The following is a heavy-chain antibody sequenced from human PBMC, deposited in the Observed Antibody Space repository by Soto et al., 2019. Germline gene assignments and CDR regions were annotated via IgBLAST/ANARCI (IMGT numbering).Heavy chain of an antibody. CDR2: ISSSGAST. Sequence: PGGSLRLSCAASGLTFSNYAMSWVRQAPGKELEWVSTISSSGASTDYADSVKGRFTISRDNSQNTLNLQMNSLRAEDTAIYYCAKNQHAMAHDYWGPGTLVTVSS. J-gene: IGHJ4*02. CDR3: AKNQHAMAHDY. V-gene: IGHV3-23*01. D-gene: IGHD2-8*01. CDR1: GLTFSNYA.